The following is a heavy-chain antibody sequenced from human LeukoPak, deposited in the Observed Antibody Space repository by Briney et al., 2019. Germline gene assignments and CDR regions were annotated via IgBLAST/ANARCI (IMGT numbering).Heavy chain of an antibody. CDR2: IWYDGSNK. V-gene: IGHV3-33*01. CDR3: VRGIVGATLPDAFDM. J-gene: IGHJ3*02. D-gene: IGHD1-26*01. CDR1: GFTFSSYA. Sequence: GGSLRLSCAASGFTFSSYAMHWVRQAPGKGLEWVAVIWYDGSNKYYADSVKGRFTISRDNSKNTLYLRMNSLRAEDTAVYYCVRGIVGATLPDAFDMWGEGRMVSVSS.